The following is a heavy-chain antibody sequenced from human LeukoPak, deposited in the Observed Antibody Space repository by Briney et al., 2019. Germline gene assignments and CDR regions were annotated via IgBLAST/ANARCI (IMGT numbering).Heavy chain of an antibody. Sequence: ASVQVSCKASGYTFTSYYMHWVRQAPGPRLEWLGIINPSGGSTSYAQQFQGRVTMNRDTSPSTVYMELSSLRSKYTTVYYCARDPYCTNGVCYGSYYDGMDGWGQGTTVTVSS. J-gene: IGHJ6*02. CDR3: ARDPYCTNGVCYGSYYDGMDG. V-gene: IGHV1-46*01. D-gene: IGHD2-8*01. CDR1: GYTFTSYY. CDR2: INPSGGST.